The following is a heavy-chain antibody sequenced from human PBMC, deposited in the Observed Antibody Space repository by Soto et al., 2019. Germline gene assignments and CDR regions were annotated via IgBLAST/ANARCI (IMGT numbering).Heavy chain of an antibody. CDR3: ATGGSSSKYNWFDP. D-gene: IGHD6-13*01. CDR1: GYTLTELS. V-gene: IGHV1-24*01. CDR2: FDPEDGET. J-gene: IGHJ5*02. Sequence: ASVKVSCKVSGYTLTELSMHWVRQAPGKGLEWMGGFDPEDGETIYAQKFQGRVTMTEDASTDTAYMELSSLRSEDTAVYYCATGGSSSKYNWFDPWGQGTLVTVSS.